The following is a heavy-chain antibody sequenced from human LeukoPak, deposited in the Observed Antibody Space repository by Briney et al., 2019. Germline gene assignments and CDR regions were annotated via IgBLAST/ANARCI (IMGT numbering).Heavy chain of an antibody. V-gene: IGHV3-23*01. J-gene: IGHJ6*02. D-gene: IGHD3-10*01. CDR3: AKDPGMVRGFLGMDV. CDR1: GSTFSNYA. Sequence: GGSLRLSCAGSGSTFSNYAMTWVRQAPGKGLEWVSSIASDGYTRYADSVKGRLTVSRDNSKNTLYLQMNSLRAEDTAVYYCAKDPGMVRGFLGMDVWGQGTTVTVSS. CDR2: IASDGYT.